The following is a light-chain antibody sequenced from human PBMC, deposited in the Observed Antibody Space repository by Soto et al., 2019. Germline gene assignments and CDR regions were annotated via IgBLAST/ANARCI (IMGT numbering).Light chain of an antibody. CDR1: QSISSW. V-gene: IGKV1-5*03. J-gene: IGKJ1*01. Sequence: DIQMTQSPTTLSASVGDRVTITFRASQSISSWLAWDQQKPGKAPTLLIYKASSLESGVPSRFSGSGSGTEFTLTISSLQPDDFATYYCQQYNRLLMFGQGTKVEI. CDR3: QQYNRLLM. CDR2: KAS.